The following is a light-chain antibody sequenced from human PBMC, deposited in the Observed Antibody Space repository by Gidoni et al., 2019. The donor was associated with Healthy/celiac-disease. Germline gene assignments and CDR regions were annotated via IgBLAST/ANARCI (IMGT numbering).Light chain of an antibody. J-gene: IGKJ4*01. Sequence: ESVLTQSPATLSLSPGERATLSCRASQSVSSYLAWYQQKPGQAPRLLIYDASNRATGIPARFSGSGSGTDFTLTISSLAPEDFAVYYCQRRSNWLTFGGGTKVEIK. CDR1: QSVSSY. CDR2: DAS. V-gene: IGKV3-11*01. CDR3: QRRSNWLT.